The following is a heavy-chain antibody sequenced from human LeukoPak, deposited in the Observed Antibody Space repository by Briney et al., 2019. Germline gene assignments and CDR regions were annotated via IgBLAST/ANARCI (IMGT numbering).Heavy chain of an antibody. V-gene: IGHV3-48*01. J-gene: IGHJ4*02. Sequence: GGSLRLSCGASGYSFNTSSILWVRQTPGKGLEWISYIRGSSTTIYYADSVEGRFTISRDNARNSLYLQMNDLRAENTGVYFCARDARSHCGTYACHGPYVPYWGQGSLVTVSS. D-gene: IGHD1-1*01. CDR1: GYSFNTSS. CDR3: ARDARSHCGTYACHGPYVPY. CDR2: IRGSSTTI.